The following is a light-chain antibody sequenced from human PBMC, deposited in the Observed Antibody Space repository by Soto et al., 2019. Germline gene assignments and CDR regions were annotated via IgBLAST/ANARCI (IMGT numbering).Light chain of an antibody. Sequence: EMVLTQSPGNLSLSPGERATLHCRASQIGNTNYLAWYQQRPGQPPRLLIYSVFTRANGTPDRFSASGSGTDFTLTISDVQPEDFALYYCHQRQSWPRTFGQGTKVDIK. V-gene: IGKV3-20*01. J-gene: IGKJ1*01. CDR1: QIGNTNY. CDR3: HQRQSWPRT. CDR2: SVF.